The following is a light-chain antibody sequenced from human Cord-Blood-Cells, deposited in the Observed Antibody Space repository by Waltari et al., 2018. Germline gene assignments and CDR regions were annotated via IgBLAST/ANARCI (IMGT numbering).Light chain of an antibody. V-gene: IGKV1-27*01. CDR2: AAS. J-gene: IGKJ3*01. Sequence: DIQMTQSPSSLSASVGDRVTITCRASQGISNYLAWYQQKLGKVPKLLIYAASPLQSGVPSRFSGSGSGTEFTLTISSLQPEDVASYYCQQYNSATFTFGPGTKVDIK. CDR3: QQYNSATFT. CDR1: QGISNY.